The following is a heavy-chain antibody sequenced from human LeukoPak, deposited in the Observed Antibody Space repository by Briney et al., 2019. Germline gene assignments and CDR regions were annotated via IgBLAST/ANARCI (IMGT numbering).Heavy chain of an antibody. Sequence: GTLSLTCAVSGDSVSSDNWWSWVRQPPGKGLEWVSSIFPSGGEIHYADSVRGRFTISRDNSKSTLSLQMNSLRAEDTAIYYCATYRQVLLPFESWGQGTLVTVSS. CDR2: IFPSGGEI. CDR1: GDSVSSDN. V-gene: IGHV3-23*01. J-gene: IGHJ4*02. CDR3: ATYRQVLLPFES. D-gene: IGHD2-8*02.